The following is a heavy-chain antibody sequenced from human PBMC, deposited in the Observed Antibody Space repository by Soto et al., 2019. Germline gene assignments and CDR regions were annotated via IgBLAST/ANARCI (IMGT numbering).Heavy chain of an antibody. J-gene: IGHJ6*02. V-gene: IGHV4-39*01. Sequence: QLHQRESGPGLVKPSETLSLTCTVSGGSISSSSYYWGWIRQPPGKGLEWIGSIYYSGRTYYNPSLKSRVTISVDTSENQFSLNLSSVTAADTAVYYCARSVMVTATPFYYYGMDVWGQGTTVTVSS. D-gene: IGHD2-15*01. CDR2: IYYSGRT. CDR1: GGSISSSSYY. CDR3: ARSVMVTATPFYYYGMDV.